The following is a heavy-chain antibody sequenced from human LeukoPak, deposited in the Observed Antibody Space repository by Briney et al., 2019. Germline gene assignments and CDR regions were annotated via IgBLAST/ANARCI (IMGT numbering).Heavy chain of an antibody. V-gene: IGHV1-69*13. J-gene: IGHJ4*02. CDR3: ARDPLNGYSYGLFDY. D-gene: IGHD5-18*01. CDR2: IIPIFGTA. CDR1: GGTFSSYA. Sequence: SVKVSCKASGGTFSSYAISWVRQAPGQGLEWMGGIIPIFGTANYAQKFQGRVTITADESTSTAYMELSSLRSEDTAVYYCARDPLNGYSYGLFDYWGQGTLVTVPS.